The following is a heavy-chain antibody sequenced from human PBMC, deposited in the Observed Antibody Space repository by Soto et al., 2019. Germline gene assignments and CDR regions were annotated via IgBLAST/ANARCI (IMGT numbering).Heavy chain of an antibody. CDR1: GFTFSSYS. Sequence: GGSLRLSCAASGFTFSSYSMNWVRQAPGKGLEWVSYISSSSTIYYADSVKGRFTISRDNAKNSLYLQMNSLRAEDTAVYYCARLGYCSSTSCYVYYYYYMDVWGKGTTVTVSS. V-gene: IGHV3-48*01. J-gene: IGHJ6*03. CDR2: ISSSSTI. CDR3: ARLGYCSSTSCYVYYYYYMDV. D-gene: IGHD2-2*01.